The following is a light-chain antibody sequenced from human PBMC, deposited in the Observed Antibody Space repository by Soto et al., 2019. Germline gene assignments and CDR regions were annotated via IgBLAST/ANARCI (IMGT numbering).Light chain of an antibody. Sequence: EIVLTQSPATLSLSPGERATLSCRASQSVSSYLAWYQQKPGQAPRLLIYDASNRATGIPARFSGSGSGTEFTLTTSSLEPEDFAVYYCQQRSNWPRRTFGGGTKVEIK. V-gene: IGKV3-11*01. CDR2: DAS. CDR1: QSVSSY. CDR3: QQRSNWPRRT. J-gene: IGKJ4*01.